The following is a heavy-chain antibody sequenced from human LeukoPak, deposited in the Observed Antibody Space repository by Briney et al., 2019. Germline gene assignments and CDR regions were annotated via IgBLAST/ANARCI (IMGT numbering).Heavy chain of an antibody. Sequence: GESLKISWRSSGYTLNNYWNGWVREMPGKGLEWMGIIYPGDSATTYGPSFQGQVTISADKSISTAYLQWGRLRASDTAIYYCARLDLSSSSFPYLGQAGMVTVCS. CDR1: GYTLNNYW. J-gene: IGHJ4*02. CDR3: ARLDLSSSSFPY. CDR2: IYPGDSAT. D-gene: IGHD3/OR15-3a*01. V-gene: IGHV5-51*01.